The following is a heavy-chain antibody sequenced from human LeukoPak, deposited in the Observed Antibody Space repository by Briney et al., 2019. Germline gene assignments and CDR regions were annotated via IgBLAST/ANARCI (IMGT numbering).Heavy chain of an antibody. J-gene: IGHJ4*02. D-gene: IGHD3-22*01. CDR3: AKARSYYYDSSGYYYPD. CDR2: ISGSGVST. CDR1: GFTFSTYA. V-gene: IGHV3-23*01. Sequence: GGSLRLSCAASGFTFSTYAMNWVRQAPGKGLEWVSAISGSGVSTYYADSVKGRFTISRDNSKNTLYLQMNSLRAEDTAVYYCAKARSYYYDSSGYYYPDWGQGTLVTVSS.